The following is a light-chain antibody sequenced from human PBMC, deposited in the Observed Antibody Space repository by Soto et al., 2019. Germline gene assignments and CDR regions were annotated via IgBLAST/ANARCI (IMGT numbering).Light chain of an antibody. CDR3: SSYAGTNNAL. CDR2: EVT. J-gene: IGLJ2*01. V-gene: IGLV2-8*01. CDR1: SSDVGSYNY. Sequence: QSVLTQPPSASGSPGQSVTISCTGSSSDVGSYNYVSWYQQYPGKAPKLMIYEVTKRPSGVPDRFSGSKSGNTASLTVSGLQPEDEADYYCSSYAGTNNALFGGGTKVTVL.